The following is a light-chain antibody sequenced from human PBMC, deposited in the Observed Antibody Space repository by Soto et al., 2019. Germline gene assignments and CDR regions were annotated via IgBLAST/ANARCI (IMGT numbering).Light chain of an antibody. J-gene: IGLJ2*01. CDR3: CSYTSSSTLEVV. CDR1: SSDVGDYNY. Sequence: QSVLTQPASVSGSPGQSITISCTGTSSDVGDYNYVSWYQQHPGKAPKLMIYDVNNRPSGVSDRFSGSKSGNTASLTISGFQAEDEADYYCCSYTSSSTLEVVFGGGTQVTVL. V-gene: IGLV2-14*01. CDR2: DVN.